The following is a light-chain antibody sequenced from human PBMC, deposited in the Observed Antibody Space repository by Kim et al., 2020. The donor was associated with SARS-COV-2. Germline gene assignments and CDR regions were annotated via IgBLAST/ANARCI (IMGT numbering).Light chain of an antibody. CDR2: RAP. CDR1: QSISSSY. V-gene: IGKV3-20*01. Sequence: SPGESTSHSCRARQSISSSYLAWCQHRPGQAPRLLSYRAPSRATGIPDRCRGSGSGTDFTLTISRVGPADIAVYYSQQYGSSLFTFGPRTKVDSK. J-gene: IGKJ3*01. CDR3: QQYGSSLFT.